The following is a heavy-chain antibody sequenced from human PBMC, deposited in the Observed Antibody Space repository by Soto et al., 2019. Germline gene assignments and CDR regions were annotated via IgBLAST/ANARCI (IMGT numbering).Heavy chain of an antibody. V-gene: IGHV4-39*01. J-gene: IGHJ3*02. CDR2: VYYSGST. Sequence: QLQLQESGPGLVKPSETLSLTCTVSGGSISSSSYYWGWIRQPPGKGLEWIGSVYYSGSTYYNPSPERRVTISVDTSKNPFSLKLSSVTAADTAVYYCARPSPDYGDRYDAFDIWGQGTMVTVSS. CDR3: ARPSPDYGDRYDAFDI. CDR1: GGSISSSSYY. D-gene: IGHD4-17*01.